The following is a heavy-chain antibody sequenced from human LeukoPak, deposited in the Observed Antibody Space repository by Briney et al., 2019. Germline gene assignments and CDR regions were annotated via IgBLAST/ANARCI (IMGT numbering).Heavy chain of an antibody. D-gene: IGHD6-13*01. CDR2: ISAYNGNT. Sequence: ASVKVSCKASGYTFTSYGISWVRQAPGQGLEWMGWISAYNGNTNYAQKLQGRVTMTTDTSTSTAYMELRSLRSDDTAVYYCARGPRIAAAAVQSTPNDYWGQGTLVTVSS. CDR1: GYTFTSYG. V-gene: IGHV1-18*01. J-gene: IGHJ4*02. CDR3: ARGPRIAAAAVQSTPNDY.